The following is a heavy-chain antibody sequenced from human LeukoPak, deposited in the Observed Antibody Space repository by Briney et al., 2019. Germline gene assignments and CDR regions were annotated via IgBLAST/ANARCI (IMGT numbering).Heavy chain of an antibody. CDR1: GGSISSSSYY. CDR2: IYYSGST. CDR3: ARLLWYDILTGYYFDY. D-gene: IGHD3-9*01. Sequence: SETLSLTCTVSGGSISSSSYYWGWIRQPPGKGLEGIGSIYYSGSTYYNPSLKSRVTISVDTSKNQFSLKLSSVTAADTAVYYCARLLWYDILTGYYFDYWGQGTLVTVSS. J-gene: IGHJ4*02. V-gene: IGHV4-39*01.